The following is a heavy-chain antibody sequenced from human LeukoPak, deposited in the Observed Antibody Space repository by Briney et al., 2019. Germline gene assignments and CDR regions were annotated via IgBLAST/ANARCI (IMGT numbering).Heavy chain of an antibody. V-gene: IGHV3-23*01. Sequence: GGSLRLSCAASGFTFSSYAMSWVRQAPVKGLELVSAISGSGGSTYYADSVKGRFTISRDNSKNTLYLQMNSLRAEDTAVYFCAKDPDYDILTGYYTHDAFDIWGQGTMVTVSS. CDR2: ISGSGGST. J-gene: IGHJ3*02. CDR1: GFTFSSYA. D-gene: IGHD3-9*01. CDR3: AKDPDYDILTGYYTHDAFDI.